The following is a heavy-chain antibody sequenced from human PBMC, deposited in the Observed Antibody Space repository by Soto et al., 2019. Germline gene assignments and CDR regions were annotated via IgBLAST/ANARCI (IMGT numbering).Heavy chain of an antibody. D-gene: IGHD4-4*01. J-gene: IGHJ6*02. CDR1: GGSISSGGYY. CDR3: ARAGKVTDYYYYGMDV. V-gene: IGHV4-31*03. CDR2: IYYSGST. Sequence: QVQLQESGPGLVKPSQTLSLTCTVSGGSISSGGYYWSWIRQHPGKGLEWIGYIYYSGSTYYNPSLKSRVTISVDTSKNQFSLKLSSVTAADTAVYYCARAGKVTDYYYYGMDVWGQGTTVTVSS.